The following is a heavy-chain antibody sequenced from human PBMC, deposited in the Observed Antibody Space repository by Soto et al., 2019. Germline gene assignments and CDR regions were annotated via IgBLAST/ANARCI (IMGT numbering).Heavy chain of an antibody. CDR2: IYYSGST. J-gene: IGHJ5*02. CDR1: GGSISSGGYY. CDR3: ARGSDYDSSGYYYSWFDP. D-gene: IGHD3-22*01. V-gene: IGHV4-31*03. Sequence: PSETLSLTCTVSGGSISSGGYYWSWIRQHLGKGLEWIGYIYYSGSTYYKPSLKSRVTISVDTSKNQFSLKLSSVTAADTAVYYCARGSDYDSSGYYYSWFDPWGQGTLVTVS.